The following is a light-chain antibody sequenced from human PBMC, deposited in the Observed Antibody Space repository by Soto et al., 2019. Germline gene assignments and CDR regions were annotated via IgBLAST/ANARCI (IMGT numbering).Light chain of an antibody. CDR1: QSVSSSY. CDR3: QQYGSSRWT. J-gene: IGKJ1*01. CDR2: DAS. Sequence: EIVLTQSPGTLSLSPGERATLSCRASQSVSSSYLAWYQQKPGQAPRLLIYDASNRATGISDRFSGSGSGTDFTLTISRLEPEDFAVYYCQQYGSSRWTFGQGTKVEIK. V-gene: IGKV3-20*01.